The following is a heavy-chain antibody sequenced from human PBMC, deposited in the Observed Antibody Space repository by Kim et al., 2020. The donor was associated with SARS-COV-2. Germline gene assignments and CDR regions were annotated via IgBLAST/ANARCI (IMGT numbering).Heavy chain of an antibody. V-gene: IGHV4-61*03. CDR2: ISYSGST. J-gene: IGHJ4*02. CDR3: ARGWQSRTGFDY. CDR1: GDSVSSSFYH. Sequence: SETLSITCTVSGDSVSSSFYHWSWIRQPPGKGLEWIGYISYSGSTNYNPSLKSRVTISLDTSKNHFSLRLSPLTAADSAVYYCARGWQSRTGFDYWGQGSLVTVSS. D-gene: IGHD2-15*01.